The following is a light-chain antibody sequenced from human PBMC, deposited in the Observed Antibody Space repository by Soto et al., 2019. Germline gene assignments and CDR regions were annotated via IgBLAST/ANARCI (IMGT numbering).Light chain of an antibody. Sequence: EIVMTQSPATLSASPGERATLSCRASQSARISLGWYQQKPGQAPRLLIYDVSTRATGVPARFSGSGSGTEFTLTISSPQSEDFAVYYCQQYNNWPPTFGQGTRPEIK. V-gene: IGKV3-15*01. CDR3: QQYNNWPPT. J-gene: IGKJ5*01. CDR2: DVS. CDR1: QSARIS.